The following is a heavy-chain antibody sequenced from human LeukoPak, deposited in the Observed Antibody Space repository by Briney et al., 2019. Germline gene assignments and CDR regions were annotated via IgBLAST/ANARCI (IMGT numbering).Heavy chain of an antibody. CDR1: GYIFNTYG. V-gene: IGHV1-18*03. CDR2: IRGNNDNT. J-gene: IGHJ4*02. D-gene: IGHD5-12*01. CDR3: VRDSAYSPDY. Sequence: GDSVKVSCKTSGYIFNTYGISWVRQAPGQGLEWMAWIRGNNDNTKYAQKFQGRVTLTTDTSTSTAYMELRGLTSDDMAVYYCVRDSAYSPDYWGQGSLVNVSP.